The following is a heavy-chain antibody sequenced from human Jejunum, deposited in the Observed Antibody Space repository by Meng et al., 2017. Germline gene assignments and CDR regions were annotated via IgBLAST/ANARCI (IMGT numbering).Heavy chain of an antibody. Sequence: QAQRQEPGPGLAKPSQTLSLPCPCSGGFMSNNFSSWIRQPPGGRLEWIGYIHSSGRATYNPSLNSRVTISVDTSKYHFSLRLSSVTAADTAVYYCATNRGPSNYFFDYWGQGTLVTVSS. J-gene: IGHJ4*01. CDR3: ATNRGPSNYFFDY. V-gene: IGHV4-59*01. CDR1: GGFMSNNF. CDR2: IHSSGRA. D-gene: IGHD2/OR15-2a*01.